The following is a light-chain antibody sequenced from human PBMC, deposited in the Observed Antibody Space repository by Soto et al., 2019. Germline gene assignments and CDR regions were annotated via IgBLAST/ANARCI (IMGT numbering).Light chain of an antibody. V-gene: IGLV1-44*01. CDR2: STY. J-gene: IGLJ1*01. CDR3: AAWDDSLSGYV. Sequence: QPVLTQPPSASGTPGQTVTISCSGSNSNVGTNTVNWFHQVPGTAPKLLIFSTYQRPSGVPDRFSGSKSGASASLAISGLQSEDEADYYCAAWDDSLSGYVFGTGTKLTVL. CDR1: NSNVGTNT.